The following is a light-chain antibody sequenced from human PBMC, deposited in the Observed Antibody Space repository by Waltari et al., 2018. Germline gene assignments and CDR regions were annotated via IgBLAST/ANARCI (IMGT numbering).Light chain of an antibody. V-gene: IGKV1-39*01. CDR1: QNIRIY. CDR3: QQSYSSPRHT. J-gene: IGKJ2*01. Sequence: DIQMTQSPSSLSASVGDKVTITCRASQNIRIYLNWYQKKPGKAPRLLIYAASSLQSEVPSRFSGSGSGTDFTLTISRLQPEDFATYYCQQSYSSPRHTFGQGTKVEIK. CDR2: AAS.